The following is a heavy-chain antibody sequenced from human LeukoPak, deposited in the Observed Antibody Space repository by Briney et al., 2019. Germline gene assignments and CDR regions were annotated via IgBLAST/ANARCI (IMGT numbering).Heavy chain of an antibody. D-gene: IGHD2-21*02. CDR2: ISSNGGST. CDR3: ARGELVVVTAEGTDYYYYYGMDV. CDR1: GFTFSSYA. V-gene: IGHV3-64*01. J-gene: IGHJ6*02. Sequence: GGSLRLSCAASGFTFSSYAMHWVRQAPGKGLEYVSAISSNGGSTYYANSVKGRFTISRDNSKNTLYLQMGSLRAEDMAVYYCARGELVVVTAEGTDYYYYYGMDVWGQGTTVTVSS.